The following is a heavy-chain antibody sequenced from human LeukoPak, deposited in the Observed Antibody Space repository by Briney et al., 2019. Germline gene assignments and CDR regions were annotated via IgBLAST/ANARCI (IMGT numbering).Heavy chain of an antibody. Sequence: GRSLRLSCAASGFTFDDYAMHWVRQAPGKGLEWVSGISWNSGSIGYADSVKGRFTISRDNAKNSLYLQMNSLRAEDTAVYYCARGISDAFDIWGQGTMVTVSS. V-gene: IGHV3-9*01. CDR2: ISWNSGSI. CDR3: ARGISDAFDI. CDR1: GFTFDDYA. J-gene: IGHJ3*02.